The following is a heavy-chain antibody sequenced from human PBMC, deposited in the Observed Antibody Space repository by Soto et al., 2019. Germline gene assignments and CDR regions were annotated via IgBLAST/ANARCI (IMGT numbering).Heavy chain of an antibody. J-gene: IGHJ5*02. CDR1: GFTFSSYA. CDR3: AKDLTYSGSPKWFDP. D-gene: IGHD1-26*01. V-gene: IGHV3-23*01. CDR2: ISGSGGST. Sequence: GGSLRLSCAASGFTFSSYAMSWVRQAPGKGLEWVSAISGSGGSTYYADSVKGRFTISRDNSKSTLYLQMNSLRAEDTAVYYCAKDLTYSGSPKWFDPWGKGTLVTVAS.